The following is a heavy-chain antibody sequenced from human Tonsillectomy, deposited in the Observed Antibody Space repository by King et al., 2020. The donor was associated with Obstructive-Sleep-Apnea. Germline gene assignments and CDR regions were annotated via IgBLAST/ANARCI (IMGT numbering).Heavy chain of an antibody. D-gene: IGHD4-17*01. CDR3: ARDYGDYVRYYYYYGMDV. V-gene: IGHV4-39*02. CDR1: GGSISSSSYY. CDR2: IYYSGST. Sequence: QLQESGPGLVKSSETLSLTCTVSGGSISSSSYYWGWIRQPPGKGLEWIGSIYYSGSTYYNPSLKSRVTISVDTSKNQFSLKLSSVTAADTAVYYCARDYGDYVRYYYYYGMDVWGQGTTVTASS. J-gene: IGHJ6*02.